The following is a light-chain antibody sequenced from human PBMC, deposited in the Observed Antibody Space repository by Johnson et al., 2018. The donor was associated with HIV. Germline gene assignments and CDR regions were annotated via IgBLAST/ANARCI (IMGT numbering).Light chain of an antibody. CDR3: GTWDSSLSAYA. Sequence: QSVLTQPPSVSAAPGQKVTISCSGSSSNIGNNYVSWYQQLPGTAPKLLIYENNKRPSGIPDRFSGSKSGTSATLGITGLQTGDEADYYCGTWDSSLSAYASGTGTKVTVL. V-gene: IGLV1-51*02. CDR2: ENN. CDR1: SSNIGNNY. J-gene: IGLJ1*01.